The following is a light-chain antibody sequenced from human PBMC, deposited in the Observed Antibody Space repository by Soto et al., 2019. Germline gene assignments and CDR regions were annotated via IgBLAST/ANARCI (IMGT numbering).Light chain of an antibody. CDR3: QYQGT. CDR1: QSVGRRY. Sequence: IVLTQSPDTLSLSPGERATLSCRASQSVGRRYLAWYQQKPGQAPMLLIYDTSERASDIPDRFSGSGSGTDFTLTISRLVPEDFAVYYCQYQGTFGGGTQVEIK. J-gene: IGKJ4*01. CDR2: DTS. V-gene: IGKV3-20*01.